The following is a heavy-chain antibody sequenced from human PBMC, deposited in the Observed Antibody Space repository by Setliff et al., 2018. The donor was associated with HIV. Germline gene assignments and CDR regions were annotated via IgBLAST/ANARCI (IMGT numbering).Heavy chain of an antibody. CDR1: GFTFSSYP. D-gene: IGHD6-13*01. J-gene: IGHJ6*02. CDR3: ARDCRVGWVFTYGMDF. V-gene: IGHV3-23*01. CDR2: ISGSGGST. Sequence: GGSLRLSCAASGFTFSSYPMSWVRQSPGKGPEWVSAISGSGGSTYYADSVKGRFTISRDNSKNTLYLQMNSLRPEDTAVYYCARDCRVGWVFTYGMDFWGQGTLVTVSS.